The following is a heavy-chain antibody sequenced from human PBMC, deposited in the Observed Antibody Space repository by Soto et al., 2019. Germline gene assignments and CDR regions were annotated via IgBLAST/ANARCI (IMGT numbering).Heavy chain of an antibody. V-gene: IGHV3-7*05. Sequence: EVQLVESGGGSVQPGESLRLSCVGSGCDFNSYWMGWVRQAPGKGPQWVANIGRNGSEKSYVDSLKGRFTISRDNARRSVHLQMNSLGVDDTAVYYCAAGHLSSWFDYWGRGILVTVSS. J-gene: IGHJ4*02. CDR1: GCDFNSYW. CDR2: IGRNGSEK. CDR3: AAGHLSSWFDY. D-gene: IGHD6-13*01.